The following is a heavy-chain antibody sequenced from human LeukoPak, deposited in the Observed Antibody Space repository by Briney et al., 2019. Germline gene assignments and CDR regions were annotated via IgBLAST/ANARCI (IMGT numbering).Heavy chain of an antibody. J-gene: IGHJ5*02. CDR3: ARDHYWTSTLDP. CDR1: GFTFSYYW. V-gene: IGHV3-74*01. D-gene: IGHD1-1*01. CDR2: INGDGSST. Sequence: GGSLRLSCAASGFTFSYYWMHWVRQAPGKGLVWVSRINGDGSSTSYADSVKGRFTIFRDNAKNTVYLQMNSLGAEDTAVYYCARDHYWTSTLDPWGQGTLVTVSS.